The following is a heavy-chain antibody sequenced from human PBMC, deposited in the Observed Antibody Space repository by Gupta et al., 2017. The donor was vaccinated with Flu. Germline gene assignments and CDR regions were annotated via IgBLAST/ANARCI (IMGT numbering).Heavy chain of an antibody. CDR1: GFTFSSYA. D-gene: IGHD5-12*01. V-gene: IGHV3-23*01. CDR3: AALYSEGYYYYGMDV. CDR2: ISGSGGST. J-gene: IGHJ6*02. Sequence: EVQLLESGGGLVQPGGSLRLSCAASGFTFSSYAMSWVRQAPGKGLEWVSAISGSGGSTYYADSVKGRFTISRDNSKNTLYLQMNSLRAEDTAVYYCAALYSEGYYYYGMDVWGQGTTVTVSS.